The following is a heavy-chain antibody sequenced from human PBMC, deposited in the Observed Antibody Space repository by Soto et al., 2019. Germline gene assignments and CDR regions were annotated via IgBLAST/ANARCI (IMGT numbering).Heavy chain of an antibody. Sequence: SVKVSCKASGGTFSSYAISWVRQAPGQGLEWMGGIIPIFGTANYAQKFQGRVTITADESTSTAYMELSSLRSEDTAVYYCARDSTRPYSSGYSYYFDYWGQGTLVTVPQ. CDR2: IIPIFGTA. CDR1: GGTFSSYA. J-gene: IGHJ4*02. D-gene: IGHD3-22*01. V-gene: IGHV1-69*13. CDR3: ARDSTRPYSSGYSYYFDY.